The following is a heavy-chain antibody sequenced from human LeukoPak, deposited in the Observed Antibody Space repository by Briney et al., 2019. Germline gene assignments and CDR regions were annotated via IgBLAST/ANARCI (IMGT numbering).Heavy chain of an antibody. J-gene: IGHJ4*02. CDR3: SKVKDN. CDR1: GFIFSGYD. Sequence: PGRSLRLSCAASGFIFSGYDMSWVRQAPGKGLEWVSGISNSGYSTYYADSVKGRFTISRDNSKNTLHLQMNSLRAEGTAVYYCSKVKDNWGQGTLVTVSS. D-gene: IGHD5-24*01. CDR2: ISNSGYST. V-gene: IGHV3-23*01.